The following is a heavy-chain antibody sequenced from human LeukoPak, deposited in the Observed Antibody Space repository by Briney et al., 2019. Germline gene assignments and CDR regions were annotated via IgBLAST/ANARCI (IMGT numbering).Heavy chain of an antibody. CDR2: IYYSGST. J-gene: IGHJ4*02. V-gene: IGHV4-39*01. CDR3: ARLSKGRYFDYIFDY. Sequence: SETLSLTCAVSGASASDSSYYWGWIRQPPGKGLEWVGNIYYSGSTYYNPSLDSRVTMSVDTSKNQFSLKMSSVTAADTAVYYCARLSKGRYFDYIFDYWGQGTLVTVSS. D-gene: IGHD3-9*01. CDR1: GASASDSSYY.